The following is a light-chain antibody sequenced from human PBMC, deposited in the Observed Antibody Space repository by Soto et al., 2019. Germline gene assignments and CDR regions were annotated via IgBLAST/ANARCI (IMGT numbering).Light chain of an antibody. Sequence: QSVLTQPASLSGSPVQSITISFTWTSSDVGGYNFVSWYQQLPGNAPKLLIHDVTLRPSGVSDRFSGSKSGTTASLTISGLQAEDEADYYCCSYASSTIYVFGTGTKVTVL. V-gene: IGLV2-14*03. J-gene: IGLJ1*01. CDR2: DVT. CDR1: SSDVGGYNF. CDR3: CSYASSTIYV.